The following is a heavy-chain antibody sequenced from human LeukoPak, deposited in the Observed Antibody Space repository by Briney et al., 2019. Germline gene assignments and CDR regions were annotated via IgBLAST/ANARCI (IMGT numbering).Heavy chain of an antibody. CDR3: AKDIEWLRLGHGVDY. V-gene: IGHV3-43*01. CDR1: GFTFDDYT. Sequence: GGSLRLYCAAPGFTFDDYTMHWVRQAPGKGLEWVSLISWDGGSTYYADSVKGRFTISRDNSKNSLYLQMNSLRTEDTALYYCAKDIEWLRLGHGVDYWGQGTLVTVSS. CDR2: ISWDGGST. J-gene: IGHJ4*02. D-gene: IGHD5-12*01.